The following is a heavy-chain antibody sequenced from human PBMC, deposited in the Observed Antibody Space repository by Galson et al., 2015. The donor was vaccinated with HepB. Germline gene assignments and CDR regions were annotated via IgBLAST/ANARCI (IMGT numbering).Heavy chain of an antibody. Sequence: SLRLSCAASGFTFSSYALHWVRQAPGKGLEWVAVISYDGSNKYYADSVKGRFTISRDNSKNTLYLQMNSLRAEDTAVYYCARVDSPLFGVGGYAFDIWGQGTMVTVSS. CDR2: ISYDGSNK. CDR1: GFTFSSYA. V-gene: IGHV3-30-3*01. J-gene: IGHJ3*02. D-gene: IGHD3-3*01. CDR3: ARVDSPLFGVGGYAFDI.